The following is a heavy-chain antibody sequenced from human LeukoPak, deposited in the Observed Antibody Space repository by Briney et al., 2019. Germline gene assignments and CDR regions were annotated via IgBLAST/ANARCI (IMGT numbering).Heavy chain of an antibody. D-gene: IGHD1-26*01. CDR1: GFTFSSYA. J-gene: IGHJ6*03. Sequence: GGSLRLSCAASGFTFSSYAMHWVRQAPGKGLEWVAFIRYDGSNKYYADSVKGRFTISRDNSKNTLYLQMNSLRTEDTTVYCCAKGQGWVHSYYYYYMDVWGKGTTVTISS. CDR2: IRYDGSNK. CDR3: AKGQGWVHSYYYYYMDV. V-gene: IGHV3-30*02.